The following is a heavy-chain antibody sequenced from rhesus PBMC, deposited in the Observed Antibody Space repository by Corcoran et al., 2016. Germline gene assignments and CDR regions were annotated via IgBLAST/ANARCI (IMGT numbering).Heavy chain of an antibody. CDR1: GGSITSNY. J-gene: IGHJ6*01. V-gene: IGHV4-173*01. D-gene: IGHD4-11*01. CDR3: ARTTAIYYYGLDS. Sequence: QLQLQESGPGLVQPSETLSLTCAVSGGSITSNYWSWIRPHPGTGLEWIGRISGSGGSTDYNPSLKSRVTISTDTSKNQFSLKLSSVTAADTAVYYCARTTAIYYYGLDSWGQGVVVTVSS. CDR2: ISGSGGST.